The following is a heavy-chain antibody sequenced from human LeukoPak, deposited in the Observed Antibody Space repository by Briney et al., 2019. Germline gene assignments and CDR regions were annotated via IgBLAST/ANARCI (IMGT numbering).Heavy chain of an antibody. J-gene: IGHJ4*02. Sequence: PGGSLRLSCAASGFTFSSYSMNWVRQAPGKGLEWVSVLYSGGSTYYADSVKGRFTISRDNSKNTLYLQMNSLRAEDTAVYYCARDQAGQQLVHDVFDYWGQGTLVTVSS. CDR1: GFTFSSYS. D-gene: IGHD6-13*01. CDR2: LYSGGST. V-gene: IGHV3-66*01. CDR3: ARDQAGQQLVHDVFDY.